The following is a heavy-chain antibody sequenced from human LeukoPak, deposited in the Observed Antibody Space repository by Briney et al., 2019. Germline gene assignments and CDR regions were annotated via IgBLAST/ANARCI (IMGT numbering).Heavy chain of an antibody. CDR2: IYTSGST. V-gene: IGHV4-61*02. D-gene: IGHD2-2*01. J-gene: IGHJ5*02. CDR3: ARGGTRFDP. CDR1: GGSISSGSCY. Sequence: SQTLSLTCTVSGGSISSGSCYWSWIRQPAGKGLEWIGRIYTSGSTNYNPSLKSRVTISVDTSKNQFSLKLSSVTAADTAVYYCARGGTRFDPWGQGTPVTVSS.